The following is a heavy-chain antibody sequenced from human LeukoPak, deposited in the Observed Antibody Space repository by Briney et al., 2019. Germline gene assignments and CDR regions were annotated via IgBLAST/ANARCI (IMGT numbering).Heavy chain of an antibody. J-gene: IGHJ2*01. CDR1: GFTFSSYA. CDR3: ARGVVGATTGWYFDL. CDR2: IGHGGVHT. Sequence: GGSLRLSCAASGFTFSSYAMSWVRQAPGKGLEWVSGIGHGGVHTYYAESVKGRFTISRDDSKNTLYLHMNWLRAEDTTVYYCARGVVGATTGWYFDLWGRGTLVTVSS. V-gene: IGHV3-23*01. D-gene: IGHD1-26*01.